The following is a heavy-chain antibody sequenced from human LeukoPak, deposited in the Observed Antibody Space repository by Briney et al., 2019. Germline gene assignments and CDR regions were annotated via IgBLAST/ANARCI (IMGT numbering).Heavy chain of an antibody. D-gene: IGHD3-10*01. CDR3: ARAVGGDGSGSL. Sequence: SETLSLTCTVSGDSINTYYWSWIRQPPGKGLEWSGYIYYRVTSDYNPSLKRRVTMSVDMSTSQISLKLSSVTAADTAVYYCARAVGGDGSGSLWGPGTLVTVSS. CDR2: IYYRVTS. CDR1: GDSINTYY. J-gene: IGHJ4*02. V-gene: IGHV4-59*01.